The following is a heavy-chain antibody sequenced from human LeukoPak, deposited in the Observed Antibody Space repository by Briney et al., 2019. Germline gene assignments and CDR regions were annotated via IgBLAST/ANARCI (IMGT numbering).Heavy chain of an antibody. D-gene: IGHD1-1*01. J-gene: IGHJ4*02. Sequence: GGSLRPSCTASGFTFGDYAMSWIRQAPGKGLEWVGFIRSKAYGETADYAASVKGRFTISRDDSKAIAYLQMNSLKTEDTAVYHCTRDRGAYNLYDYWGQGTLVTVSS. CDR1: GFTFGDYA. CDR3: TRDRGAYNLYDY. V-gene: IGHV3-49*03. CDR2: IRSKAYGETA.